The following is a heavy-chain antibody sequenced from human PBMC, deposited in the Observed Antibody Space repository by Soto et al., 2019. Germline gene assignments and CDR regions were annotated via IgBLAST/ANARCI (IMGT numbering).Heavy chain of an antibody. CDR1: GYSFTSDW. CDR2: IHPTDSYT. D-gene: IGHD2-15*01. CDR3: ALVSTPPAS. Sequence: XXSLKISCKGSGYSFTSDWISWVRQMPGKGLEWMGRIHPTDSYTDYSPSFQGHVTISADKSINTAYLQRSSLKASDTAMYYCALVSTPPASWAQGTMVTVSS. V-gene: IGHV5-10-1*01. J-gene: IGHJ5*02.